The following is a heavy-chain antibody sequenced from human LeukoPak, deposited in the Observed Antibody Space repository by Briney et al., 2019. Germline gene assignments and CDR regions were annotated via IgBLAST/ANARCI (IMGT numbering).Heavy chain of an antibody. CDR2: ITSSSSYT. J-gene: IGHJ6*03. V-gene: IGHV3-21*01. CDR3: ARDPYNGAYSEGYYYYFMDV. D-gene: IGHD1-1*01. Sequence: GGSLRLSCAAPGITFSNYNMNWVRQAPGKGLEWISSITSSSSYTFYPDSVKGRFTISRDNAKNSLYLQMNSLRVEDTAVYYCARDPYNGAYSEGYYYYFMDVWGKGTTVTVSS. CDR1: GITFSNYN.